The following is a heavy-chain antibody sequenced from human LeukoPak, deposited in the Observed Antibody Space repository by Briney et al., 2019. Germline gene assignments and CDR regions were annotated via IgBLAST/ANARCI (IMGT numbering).Heavy chain of an antibody. CDR2: ISGSGGST. CDR1: GFTVSSNY. CDR3: AKDSVAFNGIYDPFDI. D-gene: IGHD5-12*01. Sequence: GSLRLSCAASGFTVSSNYMSWVRQAPGKGLEWVSAISGSGGSTYYADSVKGRFTISRDNSKNTLYLQMNSLRAEDTAVYYCAKDSVAFNGIYDPFDIWGQGTKVTVSS. J-gene: IGHJ3*02. V-gene: IGHV3-23*01.